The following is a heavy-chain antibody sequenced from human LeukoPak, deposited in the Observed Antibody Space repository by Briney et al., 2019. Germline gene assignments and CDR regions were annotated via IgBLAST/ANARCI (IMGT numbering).Heavy chain of an antibody. CDR3: ASYSWYGYFQH. D-gene: IGHD6-13*01. V-gene: IGHV4-38-2*02. CDR1: GGSISSGYY. Sequence: SETLSLTCTVSGGSISSGYYWGWIRQPPGKGLEWIGSIYHSGSTYYNPSLKSRVTISVDTSKNQFSLKLSSVTAADTAVYYCASYSWYGYFQHWGQGTLVTVSS. CDR2: IYHSGST. J-gene: IGHJ1*01.